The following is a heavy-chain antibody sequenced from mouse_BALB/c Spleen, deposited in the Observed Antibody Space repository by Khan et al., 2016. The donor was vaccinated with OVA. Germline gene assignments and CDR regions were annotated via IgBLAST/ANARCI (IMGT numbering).Heavy chain of an antibody. Sequence: QVQLKQSGLELVNPGASVKMSCKASGDTFISYYIHWVKQRPGQGLEWIGWIYPGGGRTKYNEKFKGKTTLTADKSSSTAYMLLSSLTSEDSAIYFCAISYYGSVWYFDVWGAGTTVTVSS. CDR1: GDTFISYY. CDR2: IYPGGGRT. D-gene: IGHD1-1*01. J-gene: IGHJ1*01. CDR3: AISYYGSVWYFDV. V-gene: IGHV1S56*01.